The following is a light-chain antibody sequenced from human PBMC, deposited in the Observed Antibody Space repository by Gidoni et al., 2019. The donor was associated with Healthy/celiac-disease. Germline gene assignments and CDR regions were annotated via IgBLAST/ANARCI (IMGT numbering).Light chain of an antibody. Sequence: DIQMTQFPSSLSASAGDRVTITCRASQSISSYLNWYQQKPGKAPKLLIYAASSLQSGVPSRFSGSGSGTDFTLTISSLQPEDFATYYCQQSYSTPRLTFGGGTKVEIK. V-gene: IGKV1-39*01. J-gene: IGKJ4*01. CDR1: QSISSY. CDR2: AAS. CDR3: QQSYSTPRLT.